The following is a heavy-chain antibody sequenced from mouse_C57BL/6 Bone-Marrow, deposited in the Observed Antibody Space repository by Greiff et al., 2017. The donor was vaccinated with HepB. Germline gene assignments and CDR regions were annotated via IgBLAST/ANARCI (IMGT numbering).Heavy chain of an antibody. V-gene: IGHV1-69*01. Sequence: VQLQQPGAELVMPGASVKLSCKASGYTFTSYWMHWVKQRPGQGLEWIGEIDPSDSYTNYNQKFKGKSTLTVDKSSSTAYMQLSSLTSEDSAVYYCARAGLRRGFDYWGQGTTLTVSS. J-gene: IGHJ2*01. D-gene: IGHD2-4*01. CDR1: GYTFTSYW. CDR3: ARAGLRRGFDY. CDR2: IDPSDSYT.